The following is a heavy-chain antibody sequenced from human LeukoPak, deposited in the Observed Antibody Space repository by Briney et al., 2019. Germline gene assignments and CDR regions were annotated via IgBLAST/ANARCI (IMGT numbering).Heavy chain of an antibody. V-gene: IGHV3-48*02. CDR1: GFTFSSYS. D-gene: IGHD6-19*01. J-gene: IGHJ6*02. CDR2: ITASGTAM. CDR3: ARPAAVYYYGMDV. Sequence: PGGSLRLSCAASGFTFSSYSMNWVRQAPGKGLEWVSHITASGTAMFYADSVKGRFTISRDNAKNSLYLQMNSLRDEDTAVYYCARPAAVYYYGMDVWGQGTTVTVSS.